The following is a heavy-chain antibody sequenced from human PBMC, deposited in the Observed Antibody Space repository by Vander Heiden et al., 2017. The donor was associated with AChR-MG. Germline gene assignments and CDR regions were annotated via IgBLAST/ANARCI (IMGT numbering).Heavy chain of an antibody. CDR3: ASLPPNRRIVPRPPPQN. CDR1: GGSFSGYY. V-gene: IGHV4-34*01. J-gene: IGHJ4*02. Sequence: HAQLPQSGAGLLKPPATLSLPCPVHGGSFSGYYWSWIRQPPGKGLEWIGEINHSGSTNYNPSLKSRVTISVDTSKNQFSLKLSSVTAADTAVYYCASLPPNRRIVPRPPPQNWGQGTLVTVSS. D-gene: IGHD3-22*01. CDR2: INHSGST.